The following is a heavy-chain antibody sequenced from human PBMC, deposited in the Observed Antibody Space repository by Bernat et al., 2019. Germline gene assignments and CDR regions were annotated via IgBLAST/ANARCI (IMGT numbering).Heavy chain of an antibody. J-gene: IGHJ4*02. V-gene: IGHV3-48*03. CDR3: ARELIVELDFDY. CDR2: ISSSGSTI. Sequence: EVQLVESGGGLVQPGGSLRLSCAASGFTFSSYEMNWVHQAPGKGLEWVSYISSSGSTIYYADSVKGRFTISRDNAKNSLYLQMNSLRADDTAVYYCARELIVELDFDYWGQGTLVTVSS. CDR1: GFTFSSYE. D-gene: IGHD2-15*01.